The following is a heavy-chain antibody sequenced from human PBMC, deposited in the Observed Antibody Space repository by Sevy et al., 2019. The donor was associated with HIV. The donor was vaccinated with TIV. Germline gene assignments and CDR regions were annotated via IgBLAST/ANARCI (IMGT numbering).Heavy chain of an antibody. D-gene: IGHD3-22*01. V-gene: IGHV1-24*01. CDR1: GYTLTELS. J-gene: IGHJ4*02. CDR2: FDPEDDET. Sequence: ASVKVSCKVSGYTLTELSMHWVRQVPGKGLEWMGSFDPEDDETIYTQKFQGRVTMTEDTSTDTAYMELSSLRSEDTAVYYCATTKDYYENSGDPVDYLGQGTLVTVSS. CDR3: ATTKDYYENSGDPVDY.